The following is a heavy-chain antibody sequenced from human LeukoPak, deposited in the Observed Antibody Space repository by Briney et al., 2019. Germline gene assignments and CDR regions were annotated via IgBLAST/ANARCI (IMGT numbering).Heavy chain of an antibody. J-gene: IGHJ4*02. CDR3: ARAEQYQLLLH. CDR1: GHTFTSYG. Sequence: ASVKVSCKASGHTFTSYGITWVRQAPGQGLEWMGWISAYNGNTNYAQKLQGRVTMTTDTSTSTAYLDLRSLRSDDTAVYYCARAEQYQLLLHWGQGTLVTVSS. D-gene: IGHD2-2*01. V-gene: IGHV1-18*01. CDR2: ISAYNGNT.